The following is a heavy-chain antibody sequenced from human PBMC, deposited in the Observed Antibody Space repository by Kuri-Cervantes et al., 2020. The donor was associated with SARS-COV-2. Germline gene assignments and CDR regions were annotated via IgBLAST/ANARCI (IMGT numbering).Heavy chain of an antibody. CDR3: ARGWDAFDI. J-gene: IGHJ3*02. CDR2: ISYDGSNK. Sequence: GESLKISCAASGFTFSSYAMHWVRQAPGKGLEWVAAISYDGSNKYYADSVKGRFTISRDNSKNTLYLQMNSLRAEDTAVYYCARGWDAFDIWDQGTMVTVSS. V-gene: IGHV3-30-3*01. CDR1: GFTFSSYA. D-gene: IGHD5-24*01.